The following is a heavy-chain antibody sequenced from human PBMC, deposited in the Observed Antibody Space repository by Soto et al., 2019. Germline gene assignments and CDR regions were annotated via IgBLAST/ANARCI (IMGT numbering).Heavy chain of an antibody. D-gene: IGHD3-22*01. CDR2: IFPSDSDT. J-gene: IGHJ5*02. CDR1: GYRFTSYW. V-gene: IGHV5-51*01. CDR3: ARKDKSGYFNWFDP. Sequence: PGASLTISCRASGYRFTSYWIAWVRQLPGKGLEWMGIIFPSDSDTRYSPSFQGQVTISADRSTSTVFLQWASLKASDTAVYFCARKDKSGYFNWFDPWGQGTLVTVSS.